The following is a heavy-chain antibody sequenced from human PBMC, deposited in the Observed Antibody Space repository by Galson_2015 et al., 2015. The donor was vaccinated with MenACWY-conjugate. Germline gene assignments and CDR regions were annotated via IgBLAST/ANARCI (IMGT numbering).Heavy chain of an antibody. J-gene: IGHJ4*02. D-gene: IGHD7-27*01. Sequence: SLRLSCAASGFTLSHYWMSWVRQAPGKGLEWVATIKEDGSEKYAVDSVKGRFTIFRDNAKNSLFLEMNSLRVEDTAVYYCARIPTWGSSFGYFDYWGQGILVAVSS. V-gene: IGHV3-7*03. CDR1: GFTLSHYW. CDR3: ARIPTWGSSFGYFDY. CDR2: IKEDGSEK.